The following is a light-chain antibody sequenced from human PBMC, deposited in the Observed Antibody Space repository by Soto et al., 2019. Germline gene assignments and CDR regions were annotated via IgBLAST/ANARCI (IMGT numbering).Light chain of an antibody. J-gene: IGLJ2*01. Sequence: QSVLTQPPSASGTPGQRVTISCSGSSSNIGSNYVYWYQQLPGTAPKLLIYRNNQRPSGVPDRFSGSKSGTSASLAIIGLRSEDEADYYCAAWDDSLSGPGNVVFGGGTKVTVL. V-gene: IGLV1-47*01. CDR1: SSNIGSNY. CDR2: RNN. CDR3: AAWDDSLSGPGNVV.